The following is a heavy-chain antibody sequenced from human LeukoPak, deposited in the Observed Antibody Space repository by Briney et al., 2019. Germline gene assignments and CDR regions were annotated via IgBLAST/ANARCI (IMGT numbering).Heavy chain of an antibody. CDR2: ISYDGGKK. J-gene: IGHJ4*02. V-gene: IGHV3-30*18. Sequence: GRSLRLSCAASGFTFSSHDMHWVRQAPGKGLEWVAIISYDGGKKDYADSVKGRFTISRDNSKNTLYLQINGLRAEDTAVYYCAKDHLPGIVVADRDYWGQGTLVTVSS. CDR3: AKDHLPGIVVADRDY. CDR1: GFTFSSHD. D-gene: IGHD6-19*01.